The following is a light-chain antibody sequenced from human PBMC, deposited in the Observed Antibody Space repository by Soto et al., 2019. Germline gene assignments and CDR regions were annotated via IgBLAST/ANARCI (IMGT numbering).Light chain of an antibody. CDR1: QSISRF. CDR3: QQTYITPPWT. CDR2: AAS. J-gene: IGKJ1*01. Sequence: DIQMTQSPSSLSASVGDRVTITCRASQSISRFLNWYQQKSGKPPQHLIYAASSLQSGVPSRFSGSGSGTDFTLTISSLQPEDFGTYYCQQTYITPPWTFGQGSKVEIK. V-gene: IGKV1-39*01.